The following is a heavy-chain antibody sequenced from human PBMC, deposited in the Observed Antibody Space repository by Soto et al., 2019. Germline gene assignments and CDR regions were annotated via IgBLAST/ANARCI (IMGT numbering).Heavy chain of an antibody. CDR3: ARGSNAVVSGLGDFDY. D-gene: IGHD3-22*01. CDR1: GYTFTSCT. J-gene: IGHJ4*02. Sequence: QVQLVQSGAEVRKPGASVKVSCKASGYTFTSCTLHWVRQAPGHRPEWMGWINADNGDTKYSQNFQGRVTITRDTSASTDYLEVSSLRSEDTAVYFCARGSNAVVSGLGDFDYWGQGTLVTVSS. CDR2: INADNGDT. V-gene: IGHV1-3*01.